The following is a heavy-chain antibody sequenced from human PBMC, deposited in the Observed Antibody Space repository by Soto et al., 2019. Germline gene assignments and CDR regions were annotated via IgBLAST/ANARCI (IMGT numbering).Heavy chain of an antibody. J-gene: IGHJ4*02. V-gene: IGHV4-59*08. CDR3: ARRYSGYGDY. CDR2: IYFSGSA. D-gene: IGHD5-12*01. Sequence: PSETLSLTCTVSGGSITSYYWSWIRQPPGKGLEWIGYIYFSGSANYNPSLKSRVTISVDTSKNQFSLKLSSVTAADTAVYYCARRYSGYGDYWGQGTLVTVPS. CDR1: GGSITSYY.